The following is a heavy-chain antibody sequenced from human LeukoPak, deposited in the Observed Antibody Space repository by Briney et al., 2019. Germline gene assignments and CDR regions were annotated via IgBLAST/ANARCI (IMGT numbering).Heavy chain of an antibody. CDR1: IYAFTNYG. CDR3: ARRHLIGNGYFDH. CDR2: ISTFNGNT. Sequence: ASVNVSRKASIYAFTNYGVGGPRLAPAQGLQWLGWISTFNGNTNYAQIVQDRVNKTTDTSTNTAYLELRSLRSDDTAVYYCARRHLIGNGYFDHWGQGTLVTVSS. J-gene: IGHJ4*02. V-gene: IGHV1-18*01. D-gene: IGHD1-1*01.